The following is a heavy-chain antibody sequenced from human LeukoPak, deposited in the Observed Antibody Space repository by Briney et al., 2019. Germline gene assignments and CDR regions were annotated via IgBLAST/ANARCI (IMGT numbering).Heavy chain of an antibody. CDR3: ARDRSYLFYFDY. CDR2: ITNDGSST. D-gene: IGHD1-26*01. Sequence: GGSLRLSCAASGLTFSSHWMHWVRQAPGKGLVWVSRITNDGSSTTYADSVKGRFTISRDNAKNMLYLQVNSLRAEDTAVYYCARDRSYLFYFDYWGQGTLVTVSS. J-gene: IGHJ4*02. V-gene: IGHV3-74*01. CDR1: GLTFSSHW.